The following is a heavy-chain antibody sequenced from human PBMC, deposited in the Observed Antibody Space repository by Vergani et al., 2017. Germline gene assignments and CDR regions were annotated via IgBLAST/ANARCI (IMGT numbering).Heavy chain of an antibody. CDR1: GGSISSGDYY. CDR2: IYYSGST. CDR3: AREAHYYDSSGYYCRAFDI. D-gene: IGHD3-22*01. Sequence: QVQLQESGPGLVKPSQTLSLTCTVSGGSISSGDYYWSWIRQPPGKGLEWIGYIYYSGSTYYNPSLKSRVTISVDTSKSQFSLKLSSVTAADTAVYYCAREAHYYDSSGYYCRAFDIWGQGTMVTVSS. V-gene: IGHV4-30-4*01. J-gene: IGHJ3*02.